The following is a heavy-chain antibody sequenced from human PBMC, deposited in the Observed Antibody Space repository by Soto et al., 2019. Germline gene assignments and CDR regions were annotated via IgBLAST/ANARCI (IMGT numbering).Heavy chain of an antibody. Sequence: ASVKVSCKASGYTFTGYYMHWVRQAPGQGLEWMGWINPNSGGTNYAQKFQGRVTMTRDTSISTAYMELSRLRSDDTAVYYCAREGPYSNYYYYYGMDVWGQGTTVTVSS. CDR3: AREGPYSNYYYYYGMDV. D-gene: IGHD4-4*01. CDR1: GYTFTGYY. CDR2: INPNSGGT. V-gene: IGHV1-2*02. J-gene: IGHJ6*02.